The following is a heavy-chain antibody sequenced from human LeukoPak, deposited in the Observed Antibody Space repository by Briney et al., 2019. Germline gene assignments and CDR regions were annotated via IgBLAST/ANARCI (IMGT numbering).Heavy chain of an antibody. V-gene: IGHV4-31*03. CDR3: ARPFKRPSDAFDI. Sequence: SETLSLTCSVSGGSISSGGYYWSWIRQHPGQGLEWIGYIDNSGSTNYNPSLKSRATISVDASKNQFSLKLSSVTAADTAMYYCARPFKRPSDAFDIWGQGTMVTVSS. J-gene: IGHJ3*02. CDR1: GGSISSGGYY. CDR2: IDNSGST.